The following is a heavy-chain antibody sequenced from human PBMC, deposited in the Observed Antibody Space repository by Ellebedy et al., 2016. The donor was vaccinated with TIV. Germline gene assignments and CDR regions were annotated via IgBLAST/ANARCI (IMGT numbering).Heavy chain of an antibody. CDR3: AKEPNPGWLVLRNWFDP. V-gene: IGHV3-11*01. Sequence: GESLKISXATSGFTFSDSYMSWIRQAPGKGLEWVSYISSSGNNIYYADSVKGRFTISRDNAKNSLYLQMNSLRAEDTAVYYCAKEPNPGWLVLRNWFDPWGQGTLVTVSS. D-gene: IGHD6-19*01. CDR2: ISSSGNNI. J-gene: IGHJ5*02. CDR1: GFTFSDSY.